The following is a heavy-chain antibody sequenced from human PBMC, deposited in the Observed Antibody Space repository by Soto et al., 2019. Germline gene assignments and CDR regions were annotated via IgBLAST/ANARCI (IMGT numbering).Heavy chain of an antibody. V-gene: IGHV1-46*01. D-gene: IGHD5-18*01. Sequence: QVQLVQSGAEVKKPGASVKVSCKASGYTFTSYYMHWVRQAPGQGLEWMGIINPSGGSTTNAQKFQGRVTMNRDASTSTVYMELSSLRSEDTAVYYCARDKSRYSYDWYDALDIWGQGTMVTVS. J-gene: IGHJ3*02. CDR2: INPSGGST. CDR1: GYTFTSYY. CDR3: ARDKSRYSYDWYDALDI.